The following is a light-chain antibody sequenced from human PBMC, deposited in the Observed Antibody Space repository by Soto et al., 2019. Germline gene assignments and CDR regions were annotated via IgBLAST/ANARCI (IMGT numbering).Light chain of an antibody. V-gene: IGKV3-15*01. J-gene: IGKJ5*01. CDR2: GAS. CDR3: QQYNSWPPIT. CDR1: QSISSN. Sequence: EIVMTQSPATLSVSPGERATLSCRASQSISSNLGWYQQKPGQAPRLLIYGASTRATGIPARFSGSGPGTEFTLTISSLQSEDFAVYYCQQYNSWPPITFGQGTRLEIK.